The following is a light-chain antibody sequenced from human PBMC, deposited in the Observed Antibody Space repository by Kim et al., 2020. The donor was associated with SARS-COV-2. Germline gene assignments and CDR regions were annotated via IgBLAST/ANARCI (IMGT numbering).Light chain of an antibody. CDR2: GKN. V-gene: IGLV3-19*01. CDR3: NSRGSNDNVL. Sequence: SSELTQDPAVSVALGQTVRITCQGDSLRSYYATWYQQKPGQAPIVVIYGKNNRPSGIPDRFSGSSSGYTASLTITGTQAGEEADYYCNSRGSNDNVLFGG. CDR1: SLRSYY. J-gene: IGLJ2*01.